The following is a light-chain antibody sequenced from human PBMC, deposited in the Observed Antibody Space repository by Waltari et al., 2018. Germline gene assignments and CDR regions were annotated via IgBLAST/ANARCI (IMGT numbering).Light chain of an antibody. V-gene: IGLV2-14*03. J-gene: IGLJ3*02. CDR1: SSDVGCYNY. CDR3: SSYTSSSRWV. Sequence: QSALTQPAPVSGSPGQSITISCTGTSSDVGCYNYVSWYQQHPGKAPKLMIYDVSNRPSGVSNRFSGSKSGNTASLTISGLQAEDEADYYCSSYTSSSRWVFGGGTKLTVL. CDR2: DVS.